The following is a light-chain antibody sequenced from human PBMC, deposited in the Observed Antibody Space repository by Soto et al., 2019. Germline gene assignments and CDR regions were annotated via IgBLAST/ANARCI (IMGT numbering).Light chain of an antibody. V-gene: IGLV2-14*01. CDR1: SSDVGGYNY. J-gene: IGLJ1*01. CDR3: SSYTSSSTYV. Sequence: QSVLTQPASVSGSPGQSITISCTGTSSDVGGYNYVSWYQHHPGKAPKVMIYEVSYRPSGVSNRFSGSKSGNTASLTISGLQAEDEADYYCSSYTSSSTYVFGTGTKLTVL. CDR2: EVS.